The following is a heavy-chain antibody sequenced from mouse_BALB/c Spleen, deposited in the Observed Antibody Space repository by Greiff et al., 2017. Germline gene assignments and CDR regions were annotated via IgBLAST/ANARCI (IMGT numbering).Heavy chain of an antibody. J-gene: IGHJ2*01. CDR3: GTYRFGFDY. V-gene: IGHV5-6-5*01. D-gene: IGHD2-14*01. Sequence: EVQLVESGGGLVKPGGSLKLSCAASGFTFSSYAMSWVRQTPEKSLEWVASISSGGSTYYPDSVKGRFTISRDNARNILYLQMSSLRSEDTSMYYCGTYRFGFDYWGQGTTLTVSS. CDR1: GFTFSSYA. CDR2: ISSGGST.